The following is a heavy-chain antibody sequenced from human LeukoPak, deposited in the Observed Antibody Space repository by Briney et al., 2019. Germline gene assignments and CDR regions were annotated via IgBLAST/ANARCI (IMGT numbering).Heavy chain of an antibody. CDR3: ATLPVEGGPNYFDY. Sequence: SETLSLTCAVYGGSFSGYYWSRIRQPPGKGLEWIGEINHSGSTNYNPSLKSRVTISVDTSKNQFSLKLSSVTAADTAVYYCATLPVEGGPNYFDYWGQGTLVTVSS. J-gene: IGHJ4*02. D-gene: IGHD2-15*01. CDR2: INHSGST. V-gene: IGHV4-34*01. CDR1: GGSFSGYY.